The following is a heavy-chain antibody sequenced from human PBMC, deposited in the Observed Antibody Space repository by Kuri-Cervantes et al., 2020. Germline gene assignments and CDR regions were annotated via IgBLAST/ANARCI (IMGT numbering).Heavy chain of an antibody. V-gene: IGHV1-58*01. CDR2: IVVGSGNT. Sequence: SVKVSCKASGFTFTSSAVQWVRQARGQRLEWIGWIVVGSGNTNYAQKFQEGVTITRDMSTSTAYMELSSLRSEDTAVYYCAAGLGGSYYFFDYWGQGTLVTVSS. CDR1: GFTFTSSA. CDR3: AAGLGGSYYFFDY. J-gene: IGHJ4*02. D-gene: IGHD1-26*01.